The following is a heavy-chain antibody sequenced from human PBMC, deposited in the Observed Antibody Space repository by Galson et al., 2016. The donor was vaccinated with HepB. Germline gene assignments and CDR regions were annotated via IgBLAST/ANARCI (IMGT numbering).Heavy chain of an antibody. D-gene: IGHD6-19*01. CDR2: FDPEDGET. CDR1: GHTLSDLS. CDR3: ATNGVGRWQWLVRYYFDF. Sequence: SVKVSCKVSGHTLSDLSMHWVRQAPGKGLEWMGGFDPEDGETIYAQKFQGRVTMTEDTSTDTAYMELSSLRSEDTAVYYCATNGVGRWQWLVRYYFDFWGQGTLVTVSS. J-gene: IGHJ4*02. V-gene: IGHV1-24*01.